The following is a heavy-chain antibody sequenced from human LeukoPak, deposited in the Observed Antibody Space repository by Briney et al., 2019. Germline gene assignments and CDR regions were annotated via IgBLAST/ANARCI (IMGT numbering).Heavy chain of an antibody. CDR3: ARVAEAAAFDS. V-gene: IGHV3-23*01. CDR1: GFTFSSYP. D-gene: IGHD6-13*01. J-gene: IGHJ4*02. CDR2: ISGNSGAT. Sequence: QTGGSLRLSCATSGFTFSSYPMSWVRQAPGRGLEWVSVISGNSGATYYADSVKGQFTISRDNAKNSLYLQMNSLKPEDTAVYYCARVAEAAAFDSWGQGTLVIVSS.